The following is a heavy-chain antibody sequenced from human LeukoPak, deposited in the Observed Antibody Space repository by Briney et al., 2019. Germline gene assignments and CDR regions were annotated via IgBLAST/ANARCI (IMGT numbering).Heavy chain of an antibody. J-gene: IGHJ5*02. D-gene: IGHD3-22*01. V-gene: IGHV1-46*01. Sequence: GASVKVSCKASGYTFTSYYMHWVRQAPGQGLEWMGIINPSGGSTSYAQKFQGRVTMTRDTSTSTVYMERSSLRSEDTAVYYCAREIFAYYDSSGYYLPFDPWGQGTLVTVSS. CDR2: INPSGGST. CDR3: AREIFAYYDSSGYYLPFDP. CDR1: GYTFTSYY.